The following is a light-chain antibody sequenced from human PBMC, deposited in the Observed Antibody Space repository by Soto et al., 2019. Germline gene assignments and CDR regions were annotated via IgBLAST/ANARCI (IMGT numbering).Light chain of an antibody. CDR2: AAS. CDR3: QQSYTTLFT. CDR1: QSISNY. Sequence: DIQMTQSPSSLSASVGDRVTITCRASQSISNYLNWYQQKPGKAPKLLIYAASSLQSGVPSRFSGSGSRTDFTLTISSLQPEDFATYSCQQSYTTLFTFGPGTNVHI. V-gene: IGKV1-39*01. J-gene: IGKJ3*01.